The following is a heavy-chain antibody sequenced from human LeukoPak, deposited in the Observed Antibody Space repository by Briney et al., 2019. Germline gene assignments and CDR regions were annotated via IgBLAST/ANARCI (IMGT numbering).Heavy chain of an antibody. Sequence: GESLKISCKGSGYSFTSYWIGWVRQMPGKGLEWMGIIYPGDSDTRYSPSFQGQVTISADKSISTAYLQWSSLKASDTAMYYCARQRFGDGILRYYYGMDVWGQGTTVTVSS. CDR1: GYSFTSYW. V-gene: IGHV5-51*01. CDR2: IYPGDSDT. D-gene: IGHD3-10*01. CDR3: ARQRFGDGILRYYYGMDV. J-gene: IGHJ6*02.